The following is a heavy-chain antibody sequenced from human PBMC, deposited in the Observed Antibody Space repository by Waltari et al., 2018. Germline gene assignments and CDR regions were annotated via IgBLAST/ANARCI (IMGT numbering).Heavy chain of an antibody. CDR2: NNHSGST. V-gene: IGHV4-34*01. D-gene: IGHD1-26*01. J-gene: IGHJ4*02. CDR1: GGSFCGYY. Sequence: QVQLQQWGAGLLKPLETLSLTCAAYGGSFCGYYCSRIRQPPGKVLEWIGENNHSGSTNYNPSLKSRVTISVDTSKNQFSLKLSSVTAADTAVYYCARGGGEVGATDYWGQGTLVTVSS. CDR3: ARGGGEVGATDY.